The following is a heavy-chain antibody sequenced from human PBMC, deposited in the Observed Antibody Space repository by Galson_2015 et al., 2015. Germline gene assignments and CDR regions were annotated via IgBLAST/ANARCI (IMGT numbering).Heavy chain of an antibody. CDR3: AKNPHIVVVTAIGFDY. CDR2: ISGSDGST. J-gene: IGHJ4*02. D-gene: IGHD2-21*02. Sequence: SLRLSCAASGFTFSSYAMSWVRQAPGKGLEWVSAISGSDGSTYYADSVKGRFTISRDNSKNTLYLQMNSLRAEDTAVYYCAKNPHIVVVTAIGFDYWGQGTLVTVSS. V-gene: IGHV3-23*01. CDR1: GFTFSSYA.